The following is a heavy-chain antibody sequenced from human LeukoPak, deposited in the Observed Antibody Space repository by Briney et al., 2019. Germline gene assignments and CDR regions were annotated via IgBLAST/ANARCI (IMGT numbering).Heavy chain of an antibody. CDR3: ATASMVRGVMDV. CDR1: GYTFTSYG. J-gene: IGHJ6*02. Sequence: ASVKVSCKASGYTFTSYGISWVRQAPGQGVEWMGWISAYNGNTNYAQKLQGRVTMTTDTSTSTAYMELRSLRSDDTAVYYCATASMVRGVMDVWGQGTTVTVSS. D-gene: IGHD3-10*01. CDR2: ISAYNGNT. V-gene: IGHV1-18*01.